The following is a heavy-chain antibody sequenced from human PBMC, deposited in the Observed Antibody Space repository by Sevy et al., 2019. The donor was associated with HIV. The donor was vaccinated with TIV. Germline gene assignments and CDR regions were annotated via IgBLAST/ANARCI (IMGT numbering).Heavy chain of an antibody. CDR1: GGPISTCTNF. D-gene: IGHD3-16*01. V-gene: IGHV4-39*01. CDR3: ARGRITFFDD. J-gene: IGHJ4*02. Sequence: SETLSLTCIVSGGPISTCTNFWGWIRQPPGKGLEWIGSIYCGGSTYYNPSLKSRVAISVDTSKNQFSLKVNSGSAADTAVYYCARGRITFFDDWGQGARVTVSS. CDR2: IYCGGST.